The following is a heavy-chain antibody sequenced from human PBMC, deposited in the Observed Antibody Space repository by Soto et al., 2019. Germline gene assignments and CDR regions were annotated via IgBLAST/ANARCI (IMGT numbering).Heavy chain of an antibody. D-gene: IGHD6-13*01. CDR3: ARGYRQSGFSSSSVFDY. V-gene: IGHV4-31*03. CDR1: GGSINSGGYY. J-gene: IGHJ4*02. Sequence: QVQLRESGPGLVKPSQTLSLTCTVSGGSINSGGYYWNWIRQHPGKGLEWIGYMYYSGSNYYNPFLRSRVIISADTSANHFSLKLSSVTAADTVVYFCARGYRQSGFSSSSVFDYWGQGTLVNVSS. CDR2: MYYSGSN.